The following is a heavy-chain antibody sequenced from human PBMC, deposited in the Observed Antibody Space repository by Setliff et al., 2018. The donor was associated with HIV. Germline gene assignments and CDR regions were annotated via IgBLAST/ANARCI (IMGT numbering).Heavy chain of an antibody. CDR3: ARAPDSSAYYYFYYYMDV. V-gene: IGHV3-7*03. D-gene: IGHD3-22*01. Sequence: GGSLRLSCATSGFTFSSYWMSWVRQAPGKGLEWVANIKQDGSEKNYVDSVKGRFTISRDNAKNSLYLQMNSLRAEDTAVYYCARAPDSSAYYYFYYYMDVWGKGTTVTVS. CDR1: GFTFSSYW. CDR2: IKQDGSEK. J-gene: IGHJ6*03.